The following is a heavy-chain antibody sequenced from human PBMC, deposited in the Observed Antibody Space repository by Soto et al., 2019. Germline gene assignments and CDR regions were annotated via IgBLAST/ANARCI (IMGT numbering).Heavy chain of an antibody. Sequence: SVKVSCKASGGTFSSYTISWVRQAPGQGLEWMGRIIPILGIANYAQKFQGRVTITADKSTSTAYMELSSLRSEDTAVYYCARENPHYDSSGYLNIEFDYWGQGTPVTVSS. CDR3: ARENPHYDSSGYLNIEFDY. D-gene: IGHD3-22*01. CDR1: GGTFSSYT. V-gene: IGHV1-69*04. J-gene: IGHJ4*02. CDR2: IIPILGIA.